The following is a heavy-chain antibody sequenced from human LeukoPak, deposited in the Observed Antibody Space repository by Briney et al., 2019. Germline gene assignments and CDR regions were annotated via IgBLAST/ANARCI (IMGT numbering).Heavy chain of an antibody. D-gene: IGHD4-11*01. CDR3: ARLPPTVTTRDWFDP. J-gene: IGHJ5*02. CDR1: GYSFTSYW. Sequence: GESLKISCKGSGYSFTSYWIGWVRQMPGKGLEWTGIIHPGDSDTRYSPSFQGQVTISADKPISTAYLQWSSLKASDTAMYYCARLPPTVTTRDWFDPWGQGTLVTVSS. V-gene: IGHV5-51*01. CDR2: IHPGDSDT.